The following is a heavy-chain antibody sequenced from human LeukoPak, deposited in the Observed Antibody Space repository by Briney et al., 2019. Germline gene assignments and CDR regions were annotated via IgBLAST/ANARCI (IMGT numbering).Heavy chain of an antibody. CDR2: IKPDGSAK. J-gene: IGHJ4*02. CDR1: GFTFSGYW. Sequence: GGSLRLSCAASGFTFSGYWMSWVRQAPGKGLEWVANIKPDGSAKYYRDSVEGRFTISRDNAEKSLYLQMNTLRAEDTAVYYCGRGLSYFDYWGQGALVTVSS. D-gene: IGHD5/OR15-5a*01. V-gene: IGHV3-7*01. CDR3: GRGLSYFDY.